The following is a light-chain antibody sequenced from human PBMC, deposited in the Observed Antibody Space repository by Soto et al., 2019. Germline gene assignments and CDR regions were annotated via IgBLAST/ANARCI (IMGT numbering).Light chain of an antibody. CDR3: SSNAGSNTFVV. J-gene: IGLJ2*01. CDR2: EVS. CDR1: SSDVGGYNY. V-gene: IGLV2-8*01. Sequence: QPVLTQPPSASGSPGQSVTISCTGTSSDVGGYNYVSWYQQHPGKAPKVMIYEVSKRPSGVPDRFSGSKSGNTASLTVSGLQAEDEADYYCSSNAGSNTFVVFGGGTKLTVL.